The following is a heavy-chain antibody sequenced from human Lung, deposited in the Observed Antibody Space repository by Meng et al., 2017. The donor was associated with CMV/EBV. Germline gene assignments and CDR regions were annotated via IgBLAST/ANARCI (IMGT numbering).Heavy chain of an antibody. CDR1: GFTFSSYI. Sequence: SCAASGFTFSSYIMHWVRQAPGKGLEWVAVISHDGSNKYYADPVKGRFTISRDNSKNTLYLQMNSLGAEDMAVYYCARIRSYYGSGSYSHDAFDIXGQGXMVTVSS. V-gene: IGHV3-30-3*01. D-gene: IGHD3-10*01. CDR3: ARIRSYYGSGSYSHDAFDI. CDR2: ISHDGSNK. J-gene: IGHJ3*02.